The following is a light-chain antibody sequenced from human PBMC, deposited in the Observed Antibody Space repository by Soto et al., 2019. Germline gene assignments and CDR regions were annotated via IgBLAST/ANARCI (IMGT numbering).Light chain of an antibody. CDR1: QSISSW. J-gene: IGKJ1*01. Sequence: DIQMTQSPSTLSASVGDRVTITCRASQSISSWLAWYQQKPGKAPRLLIYKASSLESGVPSRFSGSGSGTKFTLTISSLQPDDFATYYCQHYNSYPWTFGQGTTVEIK. CDR3: QHYNSYPWT. CDR2: KAS. V-gene: IGKV1-5*03.